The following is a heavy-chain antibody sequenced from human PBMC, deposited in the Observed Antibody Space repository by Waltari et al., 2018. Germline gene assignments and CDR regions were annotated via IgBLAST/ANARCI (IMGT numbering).Heavy chain of an antibody. CDR2: IYTSGST. CDR3: ASQVDATRELRNYYYYGMDV. V-gene: IGHV4-61*02. CDR1: GGSISRGSYY. D-gene: IGHD1-7*01. Sequence: QVQLQESGPGLVKPSQTLSLTCTFSGGSISRGSYYWRWIRQPAGQGREWIGRIYTSGSTNYNPSLKSRVTISVDTSKNQFSLKLSSVTAADTAVYYCASQVDATRELRNYYYYGMDVWGQGTTVTVSS. J-gene: IGHJ6*02.